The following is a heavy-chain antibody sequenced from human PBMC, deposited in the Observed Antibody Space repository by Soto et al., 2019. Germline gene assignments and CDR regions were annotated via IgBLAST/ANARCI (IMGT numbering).Heavy chain of an antibody. CDR2: VSGRGGSP. CDR1: GFTFSSYA. J-gene: IGHJ5*02. CDR3: AKDHVLLWFGEYSNRVDP. V-gene: IGHV3-23*01. D-gene: IGHD3-10*01. Sequence: EVQLLESGGGLVQPGGSLRLSCAASGFTFSSYAMSWVRQAPGSGLEWVSAVSGRGGSPYYAGSVKGRFTISRDNATNTLYLQRNSLRAEDTAVYYCAKDHVLLWFGEYSNRVDPWGQGTLVTVSS.